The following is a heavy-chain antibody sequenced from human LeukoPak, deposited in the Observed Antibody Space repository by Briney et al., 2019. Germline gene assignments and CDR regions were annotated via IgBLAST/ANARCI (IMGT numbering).Heavy chain of an antibody. Sequence: PGGSLRLSCAVSGFTFSSYWMNWVRQAPGKGLEWVASIRQDGNEKSYVDSVKGRFTISRDNTKDSLYLQIDSLSAEDTAMYFCARDGTAPGLYFDLWGQGTLVTVSS. D-gene: IGHD6-13*01. CDR3: ARDGTAPGLYFDL. CDR1: GFTFSSYW. V-gene: IGHV3-7*01. CDR2: IRQDGNEK. J-gene: IGHJ4*01.